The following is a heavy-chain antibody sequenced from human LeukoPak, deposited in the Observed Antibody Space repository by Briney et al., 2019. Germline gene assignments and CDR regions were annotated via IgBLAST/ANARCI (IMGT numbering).Heavy chain of an antibody. CDR2: ISGSGGST. J-gene: IGHJ5*02. D-gene: IGHD6-13*01. CDR1: GFTFSSYA. Sequence: GGSLRLSCAASGFTFSSYAMSWVRQAPGKGLEWVSAISGSGGSTYYADSVKGRFTISRDNSKNTLYLQMNSLRAEDTAVYYCAKDRRLIAAAAPGWFDPWGQGTLVTVSS. CDR3: AKDRRLIAAAAPGWFDP. V-gene: IGHV3-23*01.